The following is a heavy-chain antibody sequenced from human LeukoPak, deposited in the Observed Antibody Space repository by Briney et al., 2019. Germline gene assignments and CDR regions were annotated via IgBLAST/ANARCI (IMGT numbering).Heavy chain of an antibody. V-gene: IGHV3-23*01. Sequence: GGSLRLSCAASGFTFSSYAMSRVRQAPGKGLEWVSAISGSGGSTYYADSVKGRFTISRDNSKNTLYLQMNSLRAEDTAVYYCAKALYYYDSGDAFDIWGQGTMVTVSS. CDR1: GFTFSSYA. J-gene: IGHJ3*02. CDR2: ISGSGGST. CDR3: AKALYYYDSGDAFDI. D-gene: IGHD3-22*01.